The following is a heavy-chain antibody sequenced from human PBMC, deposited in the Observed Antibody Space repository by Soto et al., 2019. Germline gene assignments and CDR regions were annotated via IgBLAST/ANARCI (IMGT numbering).Heavy chain of an antibody. CDR3: ARQVGGWAPWYFDY. J-gene: IGHJ4*02. V-gene: IGHV4-59*08. CDR2: IYYSGST. Sequence: QVQLQESGPGLVKPSETLSLTCTVSGGSISSYYWSWIRQPPGKGLEWIGYIYYSGSTNYNPSLKRRVPISVDTSKNQFSLKLSSVTAADTAVYYCARQVGGWAPWYFDYWGQGTLVTVSS. CDR1: GGSISSYY. D-gene: IGHD6-19*01.